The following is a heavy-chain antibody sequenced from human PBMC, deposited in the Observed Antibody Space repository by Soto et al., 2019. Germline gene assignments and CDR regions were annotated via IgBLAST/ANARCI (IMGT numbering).Heavy chain of an antibody. J-gene: IGHJ4*02. V-gene: IGHV3-15*07. CDR3: TTDRNYYGSGSYRDADY. CDR1: GFTFSNAW. D-gene: IGHD3-10*01. CDR2: IKSKTDGGTT. Sequence: GGSLRLSCAASGFTFSNAWMNWVRQAPGKGLEWVGRIKSKTDGGTTDYAAPVKGRFTISRDDSKNTLYLQMNSLKTEDTAVYYCTTDRNYYGSGSYRDADYWGQGTLVTVSS.